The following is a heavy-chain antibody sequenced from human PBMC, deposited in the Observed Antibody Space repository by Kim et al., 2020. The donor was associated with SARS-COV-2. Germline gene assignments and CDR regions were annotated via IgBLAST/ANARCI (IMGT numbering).Heavy chain of an antibody. CDR2: INPDGSRT. D-gene: IGHD2-8*02. V-gene: IGHV3-74*01. CDR1: GFIFRNYW. Sequence: LSLTCAASGFIFRNYWMYWVRQAPGKGLVWVSRINPDGSRTNYADSVKGRFTISRDNAKNTLYLQMNSLRAEDTAVYYCTATGAAGHWGQGTLVTVSS. J-gene: IGHJ4*02. CDR3: TATGAAGH.